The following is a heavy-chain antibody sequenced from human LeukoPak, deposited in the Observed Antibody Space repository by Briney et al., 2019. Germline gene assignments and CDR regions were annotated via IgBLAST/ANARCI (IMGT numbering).Heavy chain of an antibody. Sequence: SETLSLTCTVSGGSISSYYWSWIRQPPGKGLEWIGFVSYSGRTNYNPSLESRVTISVDTSKNQFSLKLTSVTAADTALYYCTRSGLTGMRQYPRAAYYYYGMDVWGQGTAVTVSS. D-gene: IGHD6-13*01. CDR3: TRSGLTGMRQYPRAAYYYYGMDV. CDR1: GGSISSYY. J-gene: IGHJ6*02. V-gene: IGHV4-59*12. CDR2: VSYSGRT.